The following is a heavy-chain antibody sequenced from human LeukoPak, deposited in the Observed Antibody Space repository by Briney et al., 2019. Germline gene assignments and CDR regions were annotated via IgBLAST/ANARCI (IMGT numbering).Heavy chain of an antibody. J-gene: IGHJ3*02. D-gene: IGHD5-24*01. CDR3: ARDDLEMASSAFDI. CDR2: ISGSGSAI. V-gene: IGHV3-48*03. Sequence: GGPLRLSCAASGFTFSSYEMNWVRQAPGKGREWFSYISGSGSAIYYSDSMKSRITISRDNDKNSLHLQMNSLRAEDTALYYCARDDLEMASSAFDIWGQGTMVTVSS. CDR1: GFTFSSYE.